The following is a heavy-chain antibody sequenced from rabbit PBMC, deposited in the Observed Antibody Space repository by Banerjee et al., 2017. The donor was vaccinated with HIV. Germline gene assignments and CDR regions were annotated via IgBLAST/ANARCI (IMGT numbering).Heavy chain of an antibody. D-gene: IGHD4-2*01. J-gene: IGHJ4*01. CDR3: ARDPYYAVSGATNL. V-gene: IGHV1S40*01. Sequence: QSLEESGGGLVQPEGSLTLTCTASGFSFSSSYYMCWVRQAPGKGLEWIACVYGGSRGTTYYATWAKGRFTISKTSSTTVTLQMTSLTAADTATYFCARDPYYAVSGATNLWGQGTLVTVS. CDR2: VYGGSRGTT. CDR1: GFSFSSSYY.